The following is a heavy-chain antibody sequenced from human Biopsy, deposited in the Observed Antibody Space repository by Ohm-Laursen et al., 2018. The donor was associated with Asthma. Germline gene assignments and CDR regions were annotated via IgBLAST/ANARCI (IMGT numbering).Heavy chain of an antibody. CDR1: GFVFRSHA. V-gene: IGHV3-30*03. CDR2: VSYDGGVV. J-gene: IGHJ4*02. CDR3: ARGDSSNWSHYYFDY. D-gene: IGHD3-22*01. Sequence: SLRLSCSASGFVFRSHAMHWVRQAPGKGLEWVAVVSYDGGVVHYADSMKGRFTISRDNSKNTLSLQMNSLTAEDTAVYYCARGDSSNWSHYYFDYWGQGTLVTVSS.